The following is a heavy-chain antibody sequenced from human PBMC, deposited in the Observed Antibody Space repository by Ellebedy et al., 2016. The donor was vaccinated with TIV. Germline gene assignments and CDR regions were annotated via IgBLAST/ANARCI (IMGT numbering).Heavy chain of an antibody. CDR1: GFNFRSYW. CDR3: VRDRGRPDSFDL. J-gene: IGHJ3*01. CDR2: VNGDESTT. V-gene: IGHV3-74*01. Sequence: PGGSLRLSCATSGFNFRSYWMHWVRQAPGKGLAWVSHVNGDESTTVYADSVTGRFTISKDIAKSTLFLQMNSLRAEDTAVYYCVRDRGRPDSFDLWGRGTMVIVSS.